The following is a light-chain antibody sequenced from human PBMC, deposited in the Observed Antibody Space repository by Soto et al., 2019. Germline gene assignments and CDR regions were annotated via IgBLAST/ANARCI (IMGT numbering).Light chain of an antibody. CDR3: QQFSSYPHT. V-gene: IGKV3-20*01. CDR2: DAS. J-gene: IGKJ4*01. CDR1: QTVRNNY. Sequence: VLTQSPGTLSLSPGERATLSCRASQTVRNNYLAWYQQKPGQAPRLLIYDASSRATGIPERFSGGGSGTDFTLTISRLEPEDFAVYYCQQFSSYPHTFGGGTKVDIK.